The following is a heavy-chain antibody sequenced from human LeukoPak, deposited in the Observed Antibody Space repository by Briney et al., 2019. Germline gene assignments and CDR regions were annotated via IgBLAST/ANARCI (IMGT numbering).Heavy chain of an antibody. CDR1: GFTFSSYG. CDR2: ISGSGGST. V-gene: IGHV3-23*01. Sequence: GGTLRLSCAASGFTFSSYGMIWVRQAPGKGLEWVSAISGSGGSTYCADSVKGRFTISRDNSKNTLYLQMNSLRAEDTAVYYCAKDRYVLRYFDWLPKGGVFDYWGQGTLVTVSS. CDR3: AKDRYVLRYFDWLPKGGVFDY. D-gene: IGHD3-9*01. J-gene: IGHJ4*02.